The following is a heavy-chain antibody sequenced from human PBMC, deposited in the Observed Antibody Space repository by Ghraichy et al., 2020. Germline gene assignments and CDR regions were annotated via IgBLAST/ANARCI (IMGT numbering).Heavy chain of an antibody. CDR3: ARDQGGGSSDF. V-gene: IGHV4-39*07. CDR1: GGSTSNYY. CDR2: IYYSGST. Sequence: SETQSLTCTVSGGSTSNYYWGWIRQPPGKGLEWIGSIYYSGSTYYSPSLKSRVTISINTSKNQFSLKLSSVTAADTALYYCARDQGGGSSDFWGLGTLVTVSS. D-gene: IGHD1-26*01. J-gene: IGHJ4*02.